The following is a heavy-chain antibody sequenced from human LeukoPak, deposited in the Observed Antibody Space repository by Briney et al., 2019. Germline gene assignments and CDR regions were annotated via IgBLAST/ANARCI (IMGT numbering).Heavy chain of an antibody. CDR3: VFHYYDSSGYYGGFDY. J-gene: IGHJ4*02. Sequence: SETLSLTCAVYGGSFSGYYWSWIRQPPGKGLEWIGEINHSGSTNYNPSLKSRVTISVDTSKNQFSLKLSSVTAADTAVYYCVFHYYDSSGYYGGFDYWGQGTLVTVPS. V-gene: IGHV4-34*01. CDR2: INHSGST. CDR1: GGSFSGYY. D-gene: IGHD3-22*01.